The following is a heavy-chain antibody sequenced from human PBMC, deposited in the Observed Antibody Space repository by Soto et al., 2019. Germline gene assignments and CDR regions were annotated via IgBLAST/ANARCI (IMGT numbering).Heavy chain of an antibody. D-gene: IGHD6-19*01. V-gene: IGHV2-5*01. CDR2: IYWNDDE. J-gene: IGHJ4*02. Sequence: KESGPTLVKPTQTLTLTCPFSGSSLSTSGVGVGWIRQPPGKALEWLALIYWNDDERYSPSLKSRLTITKDTSKNQVVLTMTNMDPVDTATYYCAHSPVVAGNFDYWGQGTLVTVSS. CDR3: AHSPVVAGNFDY. CDR1: GSSLSTSGVG.